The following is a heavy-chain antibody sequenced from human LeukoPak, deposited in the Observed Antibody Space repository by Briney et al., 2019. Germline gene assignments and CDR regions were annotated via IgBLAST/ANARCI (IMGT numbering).Heavy chain of an antibody. D-gene: IGHD2-2*02. CDR1: GGSISSINW. CDR3: AVTLGYCSSTSCHNNWFDP. V-gene: IGHV4-4*02. CDR2: IYHTGST. Sequence: PSETLSLTCAVSGGSISSINWWSWVRQAPGKGLEWIGEIYHTGSTNYNPSLKSRVTISVDKSKDHFSLKLSSVTAADTAEYYCAVTLGYCSSTSCHNNWFDPWGQGTLVTVSS. J-gene: IGHJ5*02.